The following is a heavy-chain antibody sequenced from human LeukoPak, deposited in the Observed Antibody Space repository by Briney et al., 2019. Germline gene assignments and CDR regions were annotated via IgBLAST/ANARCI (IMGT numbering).Heavy chain of an antibody. D-gene: IGHD6-13*01. Sequence: SQTLSLTCTVSGGSISSGSYYWSWIRQPAGKGLEWIGRIYTSGSTRCNPSLKSRVTISVDTSKTQFSLKLSSVTAADTAVYYCARAHRRWAAAGSFDYWGQGTLVTVSS. V-gene: IGHV4-61*02. CDR3: ARAHRRWAAAGSFDY. J-gene: IGHJ4*02. CDR2: IYTSGST. CDR1: GGSISSGSYY.